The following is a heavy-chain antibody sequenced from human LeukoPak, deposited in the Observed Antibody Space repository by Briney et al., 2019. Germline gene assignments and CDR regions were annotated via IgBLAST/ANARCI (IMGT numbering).Heavy chain of an antibody. V-gene: IGHV4-59*01. D-gene: IGHD1-1*01. CDR3: ARGGYGPNWWFDP. CDR2: IYYSGIT. J-gene: IGHJ5*02. CDR1: GGSISTYY. Sequence: SETLSLTCTVSGGSISTYYWSWIRQPPGKGLEWIGYIYYSGITNYNPSLKSRVTISVDTSKNQFSLKVRSVTAADTAVHYCARGGYGPNWWFDPWGQGALVTVSS.